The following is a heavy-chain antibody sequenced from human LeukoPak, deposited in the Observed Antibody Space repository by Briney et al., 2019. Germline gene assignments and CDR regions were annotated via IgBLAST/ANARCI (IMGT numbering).Heavy chain of an antibody. D-gene: IGHD2-21*02. CDR3: ARDWSYCGGDCYDSY. J-gene: IGHJ4*02. Sequence: GGSLRLSCAASGFTFSSYSMNWVRQAPGKGLEWVSYISSSSSTIYYADSVKGRFTISRDNAKNSLYLQMNSLRAEDTAVYYCARDWSYCGGDCYDSYWGQGTLVTVSS. V-gene: IGHV3-48*04. CDR2: ISSSSSTI. CDR1: GFTFSSYS.